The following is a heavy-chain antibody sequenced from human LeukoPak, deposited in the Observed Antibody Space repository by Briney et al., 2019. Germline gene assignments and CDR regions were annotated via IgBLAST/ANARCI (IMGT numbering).Heavy chain of an antibody. CDR1: GFTVSSNY. V-gene: IGHV3-53*05. Sequence: GGSLRLSCAASGFTVSSNYMSWVRQAPGKGLEWVSVIYSGGGTYYADSVKGRFTISRDNSKNTLYLQMNSLRAEDTAVYYCARAAGSYSPFDYWGQGTLVTVSS. CDR2: IYSGGGT. CDR3: ARAAGSYSPFDY. J-gene: IGHJ4*02. D-gene: IGHD3-10*01.